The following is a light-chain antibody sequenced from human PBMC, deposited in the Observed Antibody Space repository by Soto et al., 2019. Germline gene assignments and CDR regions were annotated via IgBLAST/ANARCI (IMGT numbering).Light chain of an antibody. CDR1: QRISNYY. V-gene: IGKV3-20*01. Sequence: EIVLTQSPDTLSLSSGERATLSCRASQRISNYYLAWYHQKPGQAPRLLIYGASSRATGVPDRFSGSGSGTDFTLTISRLEPEDVAVYYCQQYGSSPLTFGGGTKVEIK. J-gene: IGKJ4*01. CDR2: GAS. CDR3: QQYGSSPLT.